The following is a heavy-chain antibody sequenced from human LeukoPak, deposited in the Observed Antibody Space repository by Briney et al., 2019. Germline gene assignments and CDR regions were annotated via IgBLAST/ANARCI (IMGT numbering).Heavy chain of an antibody. CDR2: ISYDGSNK. J-gene: IGHJ6*02. CDR1: GFTFSSYG. D-gene: IGHD2-2*01. CDR3: AKDGVLSSTSCYGCYGMDV. Sequence: GRSLRLSCAASGFTFSSYGMHWVRQAPGKGLEWVAVISYDGSNKYYADSVKGRFTISRDNSKNTLYLQMNSLRADDTAVYYCAKDGVLSSTSCYGCYGMDVWGQGTTVTVSS. V-gene: IGHV3-30*18.